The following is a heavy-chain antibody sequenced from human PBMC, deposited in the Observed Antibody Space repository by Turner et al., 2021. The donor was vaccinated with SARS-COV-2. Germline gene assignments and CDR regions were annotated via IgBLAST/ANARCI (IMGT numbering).Heavy chain of an antibody. D-gene: IGHD6-13*01. V-gene: IGHV3-33*01. Sequence: QVQLVESGGGVVQPGRSLRLSCAASGFTFSSYDMHWVRQAPGKGLEWVAVIWYDGSNTYYADSVKGRFTISRDNSKNTLYLQMNSLRAEDTAVYYCARASQNGYSSSWYDPCIDYWGQGTLVTVSS. J-gene: IGHJ4*02. CDR1: GFTFSSYD. CDR3: ARASQNGYSSSWYDPCIDY. CDR2: IWYDGSNT.